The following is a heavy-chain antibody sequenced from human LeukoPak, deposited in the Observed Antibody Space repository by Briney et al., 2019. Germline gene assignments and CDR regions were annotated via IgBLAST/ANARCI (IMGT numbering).Heavy chain of an antibody. D-gene: IGHD1-1*01. Sequence: PSETLSLTCTVSGGSISSGGYYWSWIRQPPGKGLEWIGYIYHSGSTYYNPSLKSRVTISVDTSKNQFSLKLSSVTAADTAVYYCAGLLTPYTSDYDYWGQGTLVTVSS. V-gene: IGHV4-30-2*01. J-gene: IGHJ4*02. CDR2: IYHSGST. CDR3: AGLLTPYTSDYDY. CDR1: GGSISSGGYY.